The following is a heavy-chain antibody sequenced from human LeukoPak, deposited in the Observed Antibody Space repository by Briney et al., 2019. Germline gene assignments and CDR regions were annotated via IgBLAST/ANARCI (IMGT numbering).Heavy chain of an antibody. Sequence: PGGSLRLSCAASGFTFSSYAMSWVRQAPGKGLEWVSAISGSGGSTYYADPVKGRFTISRDNSKNTLYLQMNSLRAEDTAVYYCAKPDYGDYVRSAFDIWGQGTMVTVSS. CDR1: GFTFSSYA. CDR2: ISGSGGST. V-gene: IGHV3-23*01. CDR3: AKPDYGDYVRSAFDI. D-gene: IGHD4-17*01. J-gene: IGHJ3*02.